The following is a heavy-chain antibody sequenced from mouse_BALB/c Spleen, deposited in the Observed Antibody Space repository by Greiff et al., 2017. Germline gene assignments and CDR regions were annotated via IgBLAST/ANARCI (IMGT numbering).Heavy chain of an antibody. J-gene: IGHJ4*01. V-gene: IGHV1-14*01. Sequence: VHVKQSGPELVKPGASVKMSCKASGYTFTSYVMHWVKQKPGQGLEWIGYINPYNDGTKYNEKFKGKATLTSDKSSSTAYMELSSLTSEDSAVYYCAKGGTTVVKAMDYWGQGTSVTVSS. CDR2: INPYNDGT. CDR1: GYTFTSYV. CDR3: AKGGTTVVKAMDY. D-gene: IGHD1-1*01.